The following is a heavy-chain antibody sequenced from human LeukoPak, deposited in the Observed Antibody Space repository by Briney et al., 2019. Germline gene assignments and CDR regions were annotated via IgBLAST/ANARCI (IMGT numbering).Heavy chain of an antibody. Sequence: PGGSLRLSCAASGFTFTSHWMHWVRQVPGKGLVWVSRISKDGSDSFYADSVRGRFTISRDNAKNTLYLQMNSLRAEDTAVYYCARDRYSSSWYVRDKNWFDPWGQGTLVTVSS. D-gene: IGHD6-13*01. CDR1: GFTFTSHW. CDR3: ARDRYSSSWYVRDKNWFDP. J-gene: IGHJ5*02. CDR2: ISKDGSDS. V-gene: IGHV3-74*01.